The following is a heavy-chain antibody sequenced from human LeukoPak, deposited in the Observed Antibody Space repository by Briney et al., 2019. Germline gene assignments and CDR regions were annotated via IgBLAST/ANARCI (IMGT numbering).Heavy chain of an antibody. J-gene: IGHJ5*02. CDR3: ALQPARRLSWFDP. CDR1: GYSISSGYY. CDR2: IYHRGNT. Sequence: SETLSLTCTVSGYSISSGYYWGWIRQPPGKGLEWIANIYHRGNTYYNPSLKSRVTISVDTSRNQFSLKLSSVTAADTAVYYCALQPARRLSWFDPWGQGTLVTVSS. V-gene: IGHV4-38-2*02. D-gene: IGHD2-2*01.